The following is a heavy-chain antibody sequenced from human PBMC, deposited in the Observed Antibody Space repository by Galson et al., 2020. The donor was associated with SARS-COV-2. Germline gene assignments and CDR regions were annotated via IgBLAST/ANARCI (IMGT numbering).Heavy chain of an antibody. CDR2: IKQGGLDT. CDR1: GFTFSSYW. CDR3: ARGSNGDY. D-gene: IGHD2-8*01. Sequence: QAGGSLRLSCAASGFTFSSYWMSWVRQAPGKGLEWVANIKQGGLDTYHGDSVKGRFTISRDDARNLVYLQMNNLRVEDTAIYYCARGSNGDYWGQGALVTVSS. V-gene: IGHV3-7*04. J-gene: IGHJ4*02.